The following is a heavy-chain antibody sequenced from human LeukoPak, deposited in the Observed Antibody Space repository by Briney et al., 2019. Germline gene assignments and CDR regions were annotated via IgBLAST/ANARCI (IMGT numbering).Heavy chain of an antibody. CDR3: ARSRGAVDYYGMDV. Sequence: SETLSLTCTVSGGSISSTTYYWVWIRQPPGKGLEWIGSIYYSGSTYYNPSLKSRVTISVDTSKNQFSLELTSVTAADTAVYYCARSRGAVDYYGMDVWGQGTTVTVSS. J-gene: IGHJ6*02. CDR2: IYYSGST. CDR1: GGSISSTTYY. V-gene: IGHV4-39*01. D-gene: IGHD6-19*01.